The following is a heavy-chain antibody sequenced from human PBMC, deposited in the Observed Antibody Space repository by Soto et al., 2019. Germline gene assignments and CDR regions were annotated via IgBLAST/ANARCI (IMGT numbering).Heavy chain of an antibody. J-gene: IGHJ4*01. Sequence: GGSLRLSCAASGFTFSSYGMHWVRQAPGKGLEWVSVISDVGTLKYYADSVKGRFTISRDNSVNTLYLQMNSLRAEDTAVYYCAKRGPMETTHWRFFDHWGHGTLVTVSS. D-gene: IGHD1-1*01. CDR2: ISDVGTLK. V-gene: IGHV3-30*18. CDR1: GFTFSSYG. CDR3: AKRGPMETTHWRFFDH.